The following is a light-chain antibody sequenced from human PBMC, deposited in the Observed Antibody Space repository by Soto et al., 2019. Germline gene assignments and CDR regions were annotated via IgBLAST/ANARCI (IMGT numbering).Light chain of an antibody. J-gene: IGKJ3*01. V-gene: IGKV4-1*01. Sequence: DIVMTQSPDSLAVSLGERATINCKSSQSILYSSNNKNYLAWFQQKPGQPPKLLIYWASTRESGVPDRFSGSGSGTDFTLTLSSLQAADVAVYYCQQYYGTPFTFGPGTKVDIK. CDR3: QQYYGTPFT. CDR2: WAS. CDR1: QSILYSSNNKNY.